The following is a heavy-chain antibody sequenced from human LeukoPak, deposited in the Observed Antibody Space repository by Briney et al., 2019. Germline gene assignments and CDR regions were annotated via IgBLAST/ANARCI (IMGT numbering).Heavy chain of an antibody. CDR3: ARAAPELFNAFDI. V-gene: IGHV4-39*07. CDR2: IYYSGSA. CDR1: GGSISSSSYY. Sequence: SETLSLTCTVSGGSISSSSYYWGWIRQPPGKGLEWIGSIYYSGSAYYNPSLKSRVTISVDTSKNQFSLKLSSVTAADTAVYYCARAAPELFNAFDIWGQGTMVTVSS. D-gene: IGHD1-26*01. J-gene: IGHJ3*02.